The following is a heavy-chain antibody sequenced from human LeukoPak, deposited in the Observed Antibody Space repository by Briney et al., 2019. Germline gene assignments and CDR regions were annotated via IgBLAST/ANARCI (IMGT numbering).Heavy chain of an antibody. CDR2: IYPGGSET. CDR3: ARANRDGHNQNFDH. D-gene: IGHD5-24*01. V-gene: IGHV5-51*01. CDR1: GYSFTSYW. Sequence: GESLKISCKGSGYSFTSYWIGWVRQMPGKGLEWMGIIYPGGSETRYDPSFEGQVTISADRSTSTAYPQWSSLRASDTAMYYCARANRDGHNQNFDHWGQGTLVSVSS. J-gene: IGHJ4*02.